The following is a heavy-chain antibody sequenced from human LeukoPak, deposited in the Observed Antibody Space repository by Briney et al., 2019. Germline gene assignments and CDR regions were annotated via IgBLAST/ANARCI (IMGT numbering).Heavy chain of an antibody. Sequence: SQTLSLTCAVSGGSISSGGYSWSWIRQPPGKGLEWIGYIYHSGSTYYNPSLKSRVTISVDRSKNQFSLKLSSVTAADTAVYYCARILRVGISHDGGDWFDPWGRGTLVTVSS. CDR2: IYHSGST. CDR3: ARILRVGISHDGGDWFDP. V-gene: IGHV4-30-2*01. CDR1: GGSISSGGYS. D-gene: IGHD1-26*01. J-gene: IGHJ5*02.